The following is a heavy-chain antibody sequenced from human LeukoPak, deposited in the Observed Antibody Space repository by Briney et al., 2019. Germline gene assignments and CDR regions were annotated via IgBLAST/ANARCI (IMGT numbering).Heavy chain of an antibody. CDR1: GYTFTGYY. J-gene: IGHJ4*02. V-gene: IGHV1-2*02. CDR3: ARDLGYNWNDLDY. Sequence: ASVKVSCKASGYTFTGYYMHWVRQAPGRGLEWMGWINPNSGGTNYAQKFQGRVTMTRDTSISTAYMELSRLRSDDTAVYYCARDLGYNWNDLDYWGQGTLVTVSS. CDR2: INPNSGGT. D-gene: IGHD1-20*01.